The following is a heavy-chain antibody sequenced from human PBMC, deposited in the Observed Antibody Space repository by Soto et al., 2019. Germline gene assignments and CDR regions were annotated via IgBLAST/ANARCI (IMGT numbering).Heavy chain of an antibody. D-gene: IGHD1-20*01. J-gene: IGHJ4*02. CDR2: ILSKDEE. CDR1: GFSLSNARMG. Sequence: QVTLKESGPVLVKPTETLTLTCTVSGFSLSNARMGVSWIRQPPGEALEQLAHILSKDEETHSTSLKSRLSISKDTSKSQVVLTMTNMDPVDTATYYCARIHRITGTDYWGQGTLVTVSS. CDR3: ARIHRITGTDY. V-gene: IGHV2-26*01.